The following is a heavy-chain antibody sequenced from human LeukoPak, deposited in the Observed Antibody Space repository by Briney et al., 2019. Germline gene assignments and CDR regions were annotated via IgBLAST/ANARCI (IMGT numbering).Heavy chain of an antibody. J-gene: IGHJ6*02. CDR3: ARDAAIVIVAASTSRGIDG. D-gene: IGHD2/OR15-2a*01. CDR1: GYTFTNYD. V-gene: IGHV1-8*01. CDR2: MSPTSGNT. Sequence: ALVKVSCKASGYTFTNYDINWVRQATGQGFEWMGWMSPTSGNTGYPQKFQGRVTMTRDTSTSTAYMELSSLRSEDTAVYYCARDAAIVIVAASTSRGIDGCGQGTTVIVSS.